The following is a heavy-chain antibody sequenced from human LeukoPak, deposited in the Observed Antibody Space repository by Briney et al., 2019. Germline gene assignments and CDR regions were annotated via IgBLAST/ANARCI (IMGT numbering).Heavy chain of an antibody. CDR2: IKHDGSDK. Sequence: GGSLRLSCAASGFTFSSYWMSWVRQAPGKGLEWVANIKHDGSDKYYVDSVKGRFTISRDNAENSLYLQMNSLRAEDTAMYYCARSPGELFPYYFDYWGQGTLVTVSS. V-gene: IGHV3-7*02. J-gene: IGHJ4*02. CDR3: ARSPGELFPYYFDY. D-gene: IGHD3-10*01. CDR1: GFTFSSYW.